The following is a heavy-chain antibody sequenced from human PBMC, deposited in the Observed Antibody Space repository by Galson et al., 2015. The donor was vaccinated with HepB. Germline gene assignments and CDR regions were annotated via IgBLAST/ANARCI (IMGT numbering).Heavy chain of an antibody. V-gene: IGHV1-18*01. CDR3: SRGRDYGGYSEAPADH. Sequence: SVKVSCKASGYSFYTHDISWVRQAPGQGLEWMGRIRPYNGKTDYEQKFQGRVTMTTDTSSSTAYMELRSLRSDDTAMYYCSRGRDYGGYSEAPADHWGQGTLVTVSS. D-gene: IGHD4-23*01. CDR2: IRPYNGKT. J-gene: IGHJ4*02. CDR1: GYSFYTHD.